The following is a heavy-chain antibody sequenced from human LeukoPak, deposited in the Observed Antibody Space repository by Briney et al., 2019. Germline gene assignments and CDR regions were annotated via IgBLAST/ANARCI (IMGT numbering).Heavy chain of an antibody. J-gene: IGHJ5*02. CDR1: GYSIGTDYY. CDR3: ARNSSSSSPPERYNWFDP. D-gene: IGHD6-6*01. CDR2: IYNSGST. Sequence: SETLSLTCAVSGYSIGTDYYWGWIRQPPGKGLEWIGSIYNSGSTYYNPSLKSRTTISVDTSKNQFSLKLSSVTAADPAVYYCARNSSSSSPPERYNWFDPWGQGTLVTVSS. V-gene: IGHV4-38-2*01.